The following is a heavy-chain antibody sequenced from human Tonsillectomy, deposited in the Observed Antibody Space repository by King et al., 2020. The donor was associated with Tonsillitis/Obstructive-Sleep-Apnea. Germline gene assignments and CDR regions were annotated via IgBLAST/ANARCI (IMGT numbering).Heavy chain of an antibody. V-gene: IGHV4-59*01. CDR3: ARLRYDILTGYSNDYYYYYMDV. CDR2: IYYSGST. CDR1: GGSISSYY. D-gene: IGHD3-9*01. J-gene: IGHJ6*03. Sequence: VQLQESGPGLVKPSETLSLTCTVSGGSISSYYWSWIRQPPGKGLEWIGYIYYSGSTNYNPSLKSRVTISVDTSKNPVSLKLSSVTAADTAVYYCARLRYDILTGYSNDYYYYYMDVWGKGTTVTVSS.